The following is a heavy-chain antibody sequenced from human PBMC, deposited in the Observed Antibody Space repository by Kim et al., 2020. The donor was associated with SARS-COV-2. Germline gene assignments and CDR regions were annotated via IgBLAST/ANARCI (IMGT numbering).Heavy chain of an antibody. V-gene: IGHV3-15*01. CDR1: GFIIINAW. CDR2: IRSKNDGATT. Sequence: GGSLRLSCSASGFIIINAWVNWVRQTPGKGLDWVGRIRSKNDGATTEYAAPVQGRFIISRDDSKNTLYLQMNGLKTEDTAIYYCTTGLLTPRRVSVYWGQGTLVTVSS. CDR3: TTGLLTPRRVSVY. D-gene: IGHD2-21*01. J-gene: IGHJ4*02.